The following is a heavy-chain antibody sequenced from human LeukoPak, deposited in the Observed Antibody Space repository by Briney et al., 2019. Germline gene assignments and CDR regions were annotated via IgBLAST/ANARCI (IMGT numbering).Heavy chain of an antibody. CDR1: GFTFSNYN. CDR3: AKSSNYYDSSGYYF. Sequence: GGSLRLSCAASGFTFSNYNMNWVRQAPGKGLEWVSYISSSSSTIYYADSVKGRFTISRDNAKNSLYLQMNSLRAEDTAVYYCAKSSNYYDSSGYYFLGQGTLVTVSS. J-gene: IGHJ4*02. D-gene: IGHD3-22*01. V-gene: IGHV3-48*01. CDR2: ISSSSSTI.